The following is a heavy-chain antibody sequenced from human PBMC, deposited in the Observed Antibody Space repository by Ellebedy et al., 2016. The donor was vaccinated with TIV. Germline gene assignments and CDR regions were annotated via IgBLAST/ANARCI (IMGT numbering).Heavy chain of an antibody. J-gene: IGHJ4*02. D-gene: IGHD1-14*01. CDR1: GGSISSYY. Sequence: SETLSLTCTVSGGSISSYYWSWIRQPPGKGLEWIGYIDYSGSTNYSPSLKSRVTMSVDTAKNQFSLNLSSVTAADTAVYYCARATEKDYYFDYWGQGTLVTVSS. V-gene: IGHV4-59*12. CDR3: ARATEKDYYFDY. CDR2: IDYSGST.